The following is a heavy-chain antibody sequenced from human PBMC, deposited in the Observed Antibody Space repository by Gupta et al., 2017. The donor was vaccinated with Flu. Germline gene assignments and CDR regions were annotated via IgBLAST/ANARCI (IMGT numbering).Heavy chain of an antibody. D-gene: IGHD2-2*01. CDR1: YG. V-gene: IGHV3-33*01. J-gene: IGHJ3*02. CDR2: IWNDGTKS. Sequence: YGLHWVRQAPGKGLDGVAVIWNDGTKSYYADSGKGRFTISRDNSKNTRYLEMNSMRAEETAVYYCARGRGSSITCFHAFVNGGQGTMVTVSS. CDR3: ARGRGSSITCFHAFVN.